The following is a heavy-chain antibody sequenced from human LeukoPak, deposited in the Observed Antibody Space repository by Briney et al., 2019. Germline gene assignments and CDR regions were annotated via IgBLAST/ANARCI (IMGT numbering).Heavy chain of an antibody. V-gene: IGHV1-18*01. CDR3: TRVGIPGYCSTATCSNWFDP. CDR2: ISAYNGNT. J-gene: IGHJ5*02. Sequence: ASVKVSFKASDYTFTSYGISCVRQAPGQGLEWMGWISAYNGNTNYAQKLQGRVTMTTDTSTSTAYMELTSLRSEDTAVYYCTRVGIPGYCSTATCSNWFDPWGQGTLVTVSS. CDR1: DYTFTSYG. D-gene: IGHD2-15*01.